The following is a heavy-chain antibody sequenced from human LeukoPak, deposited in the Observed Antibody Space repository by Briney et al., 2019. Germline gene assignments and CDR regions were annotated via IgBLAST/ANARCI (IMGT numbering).Heavy chain of an antibody. Sequence: GGSLRLSCSASGFTFSSYAMSWVRQAPGKGLEWVSAISGSGGSTYCADSVKGRFTISRDNSKNTLYLQMNSLRAEDTAVYYCAKDQYQLLKGYYMDVWGKGTTVTVSS. CDR3: AKDQYQLLKGYYMDV. CDR1: GFTFSSYA. D-gene: IGHD2-2*01. V-gene: IGHV3-23*01. J-gene: IGHJ6*03. CDR2: ISGSGGST.